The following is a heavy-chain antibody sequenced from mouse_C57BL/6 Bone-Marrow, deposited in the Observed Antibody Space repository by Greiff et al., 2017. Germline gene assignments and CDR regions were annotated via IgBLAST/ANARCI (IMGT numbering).Heavy chain of an antibody. V-gene: IGHV1-66*01. Sequence: QVQLKQSGPELVKPGASVKISCKASGYSFTSYYIHWVKQRPGQGLEWIGWIYPGSGNTKYNEKFKGKATLTADTSSSTAYMQLSSLTSEDSAVYYCAREEVYYPYFDDWGQGTTLTVSS. D-gene: IGHD2-1*01. CDR2: IYPGSGNT. J-gene: IGHJ2*01. CDR1: GYSFTSYY. CDR3: AREEVYYPYFDD.